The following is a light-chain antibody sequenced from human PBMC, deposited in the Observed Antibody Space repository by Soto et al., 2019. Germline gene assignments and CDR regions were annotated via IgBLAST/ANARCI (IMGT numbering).Light chain of an antibody. CDR2: AAS. J-gene: IGKJ1*01. CDR1: QGISTY. Sequence: DIQMTQSPYSLSASKGDRVTITCRASQGISTYLNWSQQKPGKAPKLLIYAASSLQSGVPSRFSGSGSETDFTLTISSLQPEDFATYSCQQSYSTTWTFGQGTKVDI. CDR3: QQSYSTTWT. V-gene: IGKV1-39*01.